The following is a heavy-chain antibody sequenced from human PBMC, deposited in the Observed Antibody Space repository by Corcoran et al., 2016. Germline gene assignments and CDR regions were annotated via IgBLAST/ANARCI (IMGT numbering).Heavy chain of an antibody. V-gene: IGHV4-38-2*02. D-gene: IGHD2-21*02. Sequence: QVQLQESGPGLVKPSETLSLTCTVSGYSISNGYYWGWIRQPPGEGLEWIGTIYHSGSTYYNASLKSRVTISVDTSKNQFSLKLTSGTAADTAVYYWVREDFSGDFRFYGIDVWGQGTRVTVSS. J-gene: IGHJ6*02. CDR3: VREDFSGDFRFYGIDV. CDR2: IYHSGST. CDR1: GYSISNGYY.